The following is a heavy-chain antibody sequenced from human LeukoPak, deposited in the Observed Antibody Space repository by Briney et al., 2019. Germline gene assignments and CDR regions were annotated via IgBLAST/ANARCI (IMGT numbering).Heavy chain of an antibody. D-gene: IGHD3-22*01. V-gene: IGHV4-30-2*01. CDR2: IYHSGST. Sequence: PSQTLSLTCAVSGGSISSGGYSWSWIRQPPGKGLEWIGYIYHSGSTYYNPSLKSRVTISVDRSKNQFSLKLSSVTAADTAVYYCARGGPYDSSGYYYRAPYYYYYGMDVWGQGTTVTVSS. CDR3: ARGGPYDSSGYYYRAPYYYYYGMDV. CDR1: GGSISSGGYS. J-gene: IGHJ6*02.